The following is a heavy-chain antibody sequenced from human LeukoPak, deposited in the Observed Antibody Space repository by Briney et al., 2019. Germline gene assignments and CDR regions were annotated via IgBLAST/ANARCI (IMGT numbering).Heavy chain of an antibody. J-gene: IGHJ4*02. V-gene: IGHV4-34*01. CDR1: GGSFSGYY. Sequence: NPSETLSLTCAVYGGSFSGYYWSWIRQPPGKGLEWIGEINHSGSTNYNPSLKSRVTISVDTSKNQFSLKLSSVTAADTAVYYCASYQPKTLWSGYHYYFDYWGQGTLVTVSS. CDR2: INHSGST. CDR3: ASYQPKTLWSGYHYYFDY. D-gene: IGHD3-3*01.